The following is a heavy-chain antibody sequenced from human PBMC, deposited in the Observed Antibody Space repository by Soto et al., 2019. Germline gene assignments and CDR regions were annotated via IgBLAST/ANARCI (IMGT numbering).Heavy chain of an antibody. Sequence: SETPSLTCAVYGGSFSGYYWSWIRQPPGKGLEWIGEINHSGSTNYNPSLKSRVTISVDTSKNQFSLKLSSVTAADTAVYYCARESKGSASDYGMDVWGQGTTVTVSS. CDR1: GGSFSGYY. J-gene: IGHJ6*02. V-gene: IGHV4-34*01. D-gene: IGHD3-10*01. CDR3: ARESKGSASDYGMDV. CDR2: INHSGST.